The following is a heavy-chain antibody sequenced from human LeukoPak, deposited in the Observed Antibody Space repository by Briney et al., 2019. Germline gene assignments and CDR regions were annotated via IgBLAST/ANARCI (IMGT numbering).Heavy chain of an antibody. CDR2: IYYSGST. CDR3: ARDRGYNWNYLDDY. Sequence: SETLSLTCTVSGDFISRSSYYWGWIRQPPGKGLEWIASIYYSGSTYYNPSLKSRVTISVDTSKSQFSLNLSSVTAADTAVYYCARDRGYNWNYLDDYWGQGTLVTVSS. D-gene: IGHD1-7*01. J-gene: IGHJ4*02. CDR1: GDFISRSSYY. V-gene: IGHV4-39*02.